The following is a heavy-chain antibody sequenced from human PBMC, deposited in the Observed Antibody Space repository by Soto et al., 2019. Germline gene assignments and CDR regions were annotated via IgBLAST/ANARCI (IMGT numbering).Heavy chain of an antibody. D-gene: IGHD2-21*01. CDR2: INTDGSVA. CDR3: VRDMQLWRLDS. CDR1: GLTFRSYL. V-gene: IGHV3-74*03. Sequence: EVQLVESGGGLVQPGESLRLSCAASGLTFRSYLMHWVRQAPGKGLVWVSRINTDGSVAMYVDSVKGRFTISRDNAKNTLYLHMNSLRAEDTAVYYCVRDMQLWRLDSWCQGPLVTVSS. J-gene: IGHJ4*02.